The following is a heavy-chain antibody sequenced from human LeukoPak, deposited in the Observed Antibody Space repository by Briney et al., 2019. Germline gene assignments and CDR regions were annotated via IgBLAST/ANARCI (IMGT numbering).Heavy chain of an antibody. Sequence: PGGSLRLSCAASGFTFSSYSMNWVRQAPGKGLEWVSYISSSSSTIYYADSVKGRFTISRDNAKNSLYLQMNSLRAEDTAVYYCATYYDFWSGYSRSYYFGYWGQGTLVTVSS. J-gene: IGHJ4*02. CDR3: ATYYDFWSGYSRSYYFGY. D-gene: IGHD3-3*01. CDR1: GFTFSSYS. CDR2: ISSSSSTI. V-gene: IGHV3-48*01.